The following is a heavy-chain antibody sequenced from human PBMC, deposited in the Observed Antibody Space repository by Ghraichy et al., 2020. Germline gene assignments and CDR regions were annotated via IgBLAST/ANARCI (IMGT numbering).Heavy chain of an antibody. CDR3: AKFFGGRWLQLWAFDI. CDR1: GFTFSSYA. Sequence: GGSLRLSCAASGFTFSSYAMSWVRQAPGKGLEWVSVISGSGGSTYYADSVKGRFTISRDNSKNTLYLQMNSLRAEDTAVYYCAKFFGGRWLQLWAFDIWGQGTMVTVSS. D-gene: IGHD5-24*01. J-gene: IGHJ3*02. V-gene: IGHV3-23*01. CDR2: ISGSGGST.